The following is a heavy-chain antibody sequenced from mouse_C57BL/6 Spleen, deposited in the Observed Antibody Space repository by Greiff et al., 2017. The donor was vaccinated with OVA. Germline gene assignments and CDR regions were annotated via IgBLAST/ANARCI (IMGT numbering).Heavy chain of an antibody. D-gene: IGHD1-1*01. CDR3: ARNPVITTVVATDYWYFDV. CDR2: IDPNSGGT. J-gene: IGHJ1*03. V-gene: IGHV1-72*01. CDR1: GYTFTSYW. Sequence: VQLQQPGAELVKPGASVKLSCKASGYTFTSYWMHWVKQRPGRGLEWIGRIDPNSGGTKYNEKFKSKATLTVDKPSSTAYMQLSSLTSEDSAVYYCARNPVITTVVATDYWYFDVWGTGTTVTVSS.